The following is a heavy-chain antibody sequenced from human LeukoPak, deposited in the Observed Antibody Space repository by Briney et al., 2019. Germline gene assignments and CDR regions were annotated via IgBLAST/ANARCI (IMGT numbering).Heavy chain of an antibody. J-gene: IGHJ4*02. V-gene: IGHV3-23*01. CDR3: AKDPLWGGSSWRY. CDR2: ISGSGGST. CDR1: GFTFSSYA. D-gene: IGHD6-13*01. Sequence: GGSLRLSCAASGFTFSSYAMSWVCQAPGKGLEWVSAISGSGGSTYYADSVKGRFTISRDNSKNTLYLQMNSLRAEDTAVYYCAKDPLWGGSSWRYWGQGTLVTVSS.